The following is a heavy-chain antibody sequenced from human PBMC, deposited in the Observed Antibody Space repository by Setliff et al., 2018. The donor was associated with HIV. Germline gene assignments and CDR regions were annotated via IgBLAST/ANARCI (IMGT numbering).Heavy chain of an antibody. D-gene: IGHD3-22*01. CDR1: GYTFTGYY. J-gene: IGHJ3*02. CDR3: AREIFPQGIVVVFDAFDI. CDR2: INPNSGGT. Sequence: ASVKVSCKASGYTFTGYYMHWVRQAPGQGLEWMGWINPNSGGTNYAQKFQGRVTMTRDTSISTAYMELSRLRSDDTAVYYCAREIFPQGIVVVFDAFDIWGQGTMVAVSS. V-gene: IGHV1-2*02.